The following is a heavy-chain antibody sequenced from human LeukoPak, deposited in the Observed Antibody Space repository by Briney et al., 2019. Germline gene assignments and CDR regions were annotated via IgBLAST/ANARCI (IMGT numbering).Heavy chain of an antibody. Sequence: AASVKVSCKASGYTFTGYYMHWVRQAPGQGLEWMGWINPNSGGTNYAQKFQGRVTMTRDTSISTAYMELSRLTSEDTAIYYCAKSTGTGAFDVWGQGTTVAVSS. CDR3: AKSTGTGAFDV. J-gene: IGHJ3*01. CDR1: GYTFTGYY. D-gene: IGHD4-17*01. V-gene: IGHV1-2*02. CDR2: INPNSGGT.